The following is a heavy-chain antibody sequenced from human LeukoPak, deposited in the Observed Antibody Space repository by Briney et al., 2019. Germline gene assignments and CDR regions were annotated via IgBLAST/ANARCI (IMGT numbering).Heavy chain of an antibody. J-gene: IGHJ2*01. Sequence: SETLSLTCTVSGGSISSYYWSWIRQPPGKGLEWIGYIYYSGSTYYNPSLKSRVTISVDTSKNQFSLKLSSVTAADTAVYYCARDDPYYDSSGSYWYFDLWGRGTLVTVSS. CDR3: ARDDPYYDSSGSYWYFDL. CDR1: GGSISSYY. V-gene: IGHV4-59*12. D-gene: IGHD3-22*01. CDR2: IYYSGST.